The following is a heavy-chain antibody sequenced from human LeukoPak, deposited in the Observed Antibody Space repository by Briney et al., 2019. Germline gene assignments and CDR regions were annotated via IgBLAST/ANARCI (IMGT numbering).Heavy chain of an antibody. V-gene: IGHV3-23*01. CDR1: GFTFSNYA. Sequence: GGSLRLSCAASGFTFSNYAMSWVRQAPGKGLEWVSAISGSGDSIYYADSVKGRFTISRDSSKNTLYLQMNSLRAEDTAVYYCTKDRARGGATDFDYWGQGTLVTVSS. CDR3: TKDRARGGATDFDY. D-gene: IGHD1-26*01. CDR2: ISGSGDSI. J-gene: IGHJ4*02.